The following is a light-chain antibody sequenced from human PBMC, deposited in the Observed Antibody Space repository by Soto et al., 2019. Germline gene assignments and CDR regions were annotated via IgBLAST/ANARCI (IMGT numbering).Light chain of an antibody. J-gene: IGLJ1*01. CDR3: SSYADSDTLYG. CDR1: SSDGSAYNY. V-gene: IGLV2-14*01. CDR2: EVS. Sequence: GLTQPAPGCRSPGQSITISCTGTSSDGSAYNYVSWYQQHPRKAAELMIFEVSSRPSGVSNRFSGSKSGSTASLTISGLQAEDEADYYCSSYADSDTLYGFGTGTKVTV.